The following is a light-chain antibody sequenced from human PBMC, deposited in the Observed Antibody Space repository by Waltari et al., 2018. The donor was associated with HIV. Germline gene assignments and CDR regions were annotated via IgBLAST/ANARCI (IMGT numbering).Light chain of an antibody. V-gene: IGLV7-43*01. Sequence: QTVVTQESSLTVSPGGTVTLPCGLTLGPVSTSCYPNWLQQKPGHPPTALIYGGNTRHRWTPARYSGSILGDKATLTMTAVQAEDEAVYYCLLYVGGSYLFGGGTLVTVL. J-gene: IGLJ2*01. CDR3: LLYVGGSYL. CDR2: GGN. CDR1: LGPVSTSCY.